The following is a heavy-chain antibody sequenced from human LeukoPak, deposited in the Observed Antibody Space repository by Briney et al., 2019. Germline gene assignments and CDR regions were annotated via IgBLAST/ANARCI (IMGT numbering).Heavy chain of an antibody. CDR1: GGSISDNY. CDR3: ARATTYYDFWSGYYSRAGHFDY. J-gene: IGHJ4*02. D-gene: IGHD3-3*01. V-gene: IGHV4-59*01. CDR2: IYYSGST. Sequence: PSETLSLTCTVSGGSISDNYWSWIRQPPGKGLEWIGYIYYSGSTNYNPSLKSRVTISVDTSKNQFSLKLSSVTAADTAVYYCARATTYYDFWSGYYSRAGHFDYWGQGTLVTVSS.